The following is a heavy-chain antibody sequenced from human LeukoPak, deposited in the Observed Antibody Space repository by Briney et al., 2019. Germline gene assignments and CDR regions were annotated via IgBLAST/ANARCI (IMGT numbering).Heavy chain of an antibody. V-gene: IGHV4-34*01. CDR3: ARGRYSYGPNDY. CDR1: GGSLSVYY. D-gene: IGHD5-18*01. CDR2: INHSGGT. Sequence: PSETLSLTCAVYGGSLSVYYWSWIRQPPGKGLEWIGEINHSGGTNYNPSLKSRVTISVDTSKNQFSLKLSSVTAADTAVYYCARGRYSYGPNDYWGQGTLVTVSS. J-gene: IGHJ4*02.